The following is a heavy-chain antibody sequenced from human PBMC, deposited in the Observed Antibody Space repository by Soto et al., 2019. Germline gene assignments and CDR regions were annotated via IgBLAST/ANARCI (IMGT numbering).Heavy chain of an antibody. CDR1: GGTFSSYA. CDR3: ARERSRTYCGGDCPIDY. J-gene: IGHJ4*02. CDR2: IIPIFGTA. Sequence: QVQLVQSGAEVKKPGSSVKVSCKASGGTFSSYAISWVRQAPGQGLEWMGGIIPIFGTANYAQKFQGRVTITADESTSTAYMERSSLRSEDTAVYYCARERSRTYCGGDCPIDYWGQGTLVTVSS. D-gene: IGHD2-21*02. V-gene: IGHV1-69*01.